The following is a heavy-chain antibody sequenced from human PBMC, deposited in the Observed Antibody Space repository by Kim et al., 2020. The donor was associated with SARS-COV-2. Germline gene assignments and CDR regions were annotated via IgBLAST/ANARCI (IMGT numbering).Heavy chain of an antibody. Sequence: QKFQGRVTMTRDTSISTAYMELSRLRSDDTVVYYCASEPIAAAGTGSFDYWGQGTLVTVSS. V-gene: IGHV1-2*05. CDR3: ASEPIAAAGTGSFDY. D-gene: IGHD6-13*01. J-gene: IGHJ4*02.